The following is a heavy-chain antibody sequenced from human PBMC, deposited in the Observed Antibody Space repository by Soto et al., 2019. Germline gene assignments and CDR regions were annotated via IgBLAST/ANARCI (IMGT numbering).Heavy chain of an antibody. J-gene: IGHJ6*02. CDR3: ARGIRPVTTLEDYYYYGMDV. CDR2: IWYDGSNK. CDR1: GLTFSSYG. D-gene: IGHD4-4*01. Sequence: GGSLRLSCAASGLTFSSYGMHWVRQAPGKGLEWVAVIWYDGSNKYYADSVKGRFTISRDNSKNTLYLQMNSLRAEDTAVYYCARGIRPVTTLEDYYYYGMDVWGQGTTVTVSS. V-gene: IGHV3-33*01.